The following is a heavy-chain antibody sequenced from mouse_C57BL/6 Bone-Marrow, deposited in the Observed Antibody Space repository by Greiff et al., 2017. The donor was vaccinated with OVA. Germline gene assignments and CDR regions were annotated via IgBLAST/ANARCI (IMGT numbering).Heavy chain of an antibody. Sequence: QVQLKESGAELVKPGASVKLSCKASGYTFTSYWMHWVKQRPGQGLEWIGMIHPNSGSTNYNEKFKSKATLTVDKSTSTAYKKLSSLTSEDSAVYYYARQLSLRGFAYWGQGTLVTVSA. J-gene: IGHJ3*01. CDR3: ARQLSLRGFAY. CDR1: GYTFTSYW. D-gene: IGHD3-2*02. V-gene: IGHV1-64*01. CDR2: IHPNSGST.